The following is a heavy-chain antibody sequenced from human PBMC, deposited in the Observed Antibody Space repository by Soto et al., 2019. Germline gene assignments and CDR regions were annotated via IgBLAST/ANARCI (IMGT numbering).Heavy chain of an antibody. CDR1: GFTFSSYG. V-gene: IGHV3-33*01. CDR3: ATAEEYYGYSMDV. D-gene: IGHD3-10*01. Sequence: QVQLVESGGGVVQPGRSLRLSCAASGFTFSSYGMHWVRQAPGKGLEWVAVIWYDGSNKYYADSVKGRFTISRDNSKNTLYLQMNSLRAEDTAVYYCATAEEYYGYSMDVWGQGTTVTVSS. CDR2: IWYDGSNK. J-gene: IGHJ6*02.